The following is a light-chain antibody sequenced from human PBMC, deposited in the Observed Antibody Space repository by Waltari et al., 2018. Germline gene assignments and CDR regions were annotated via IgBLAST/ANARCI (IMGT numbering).Light chain of an antibody. CDR3: CSYAGSYTWV. Sequence: SALTQPRSVSGSPGQSVTISCPGTTNALGRYNYSSWYQQHPGKASKLIILDFTKRPSGVPDRLSGSKSGNTASLTISGLRAEDEAEYYCCSYAGSYTWVFGGGTKLTVV. V-gene: IGLV2-11*01. CDR2: DFT. J-gene: IGLJ3*02. CDR1: TNALGRYNY.